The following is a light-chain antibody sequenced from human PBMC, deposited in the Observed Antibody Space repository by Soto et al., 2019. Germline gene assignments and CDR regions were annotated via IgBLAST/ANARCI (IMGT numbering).Light chain of an antibody. CDR1: GSDIGRYNF. J-gene: IGLJ1*01. CDR2: EAT. CDR3: TSYTITSPYV. V-gene: IGLV2-14*01. Sequence: QSALTQPASMSGSPGQSTTISCTGTGSDIGRYNFVSWYQHHPGKAPKLIIYEATKRPSGVSYRFSGSKSGNTASLTISGLQAEDEADYYCTSYTITSPYVFGTGTKVTVL.